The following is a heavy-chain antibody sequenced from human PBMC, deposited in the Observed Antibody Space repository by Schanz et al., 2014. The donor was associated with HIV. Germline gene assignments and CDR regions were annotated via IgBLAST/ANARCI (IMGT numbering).Heavy chain of an antibody. CDR2: TSASGTT. CDR1: GDSISSPYY. CDR3: ARILLSSSGWYGGDY. V-gene: IGHV4-4*07. Sequence: LQAPCPGPAKPSETLSLTCIVSGDSISSPYYWSWVRQPAGRGLEWVGRTSASGTTNYNPSLKSRISISIDTSNVRFPLKLTSVTAADATVYFCARILLSSSGWYGGDYWGQGTLVIVSS. D-gene: IGHD6-19*01. J-gene: IGHJ4*02.